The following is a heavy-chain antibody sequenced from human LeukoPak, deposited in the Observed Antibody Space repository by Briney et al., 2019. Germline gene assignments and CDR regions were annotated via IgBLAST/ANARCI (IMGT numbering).Heavy chain of an antibody. CDR2: VNSDGAGT. CDR1: GFTFSSYW. V-gene: IGHV3-74*01. CDR3: IRTLIVATSPYMDV. Sequence: GGSLRLSCAASGFTFSSYWMHWVRQAPGKGLVWVSRVNSDGAGTTYADSVEGRFTISRDNAKNTVYLQMHSLRAEDTAIYYCIRTLIVATSPYMDVWGKGTTVTVSS. J-gene: IGHJ6*03. D-gene: IGHD5-12*01.